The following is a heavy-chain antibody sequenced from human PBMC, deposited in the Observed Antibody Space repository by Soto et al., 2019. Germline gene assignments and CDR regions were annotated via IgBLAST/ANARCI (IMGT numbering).Heavy chain of an antibody. Sequence: SVKVSCKASGGTFSSYTISWVRQAPGQGLEWMGRIIPILGIANYAQKFQGRVTITADKSTSTAYMELSSLRSEDTAVYYCATELRYFDWTPFDAFDIWGQGTMVTVSS. D-gene: IGHD3-9*01. V-gene: IGHV1-69*02. CDR1: GGTFSSYT. CDR2: IIPILGIA. J-gene: IGHJ3*02. CDR3: ATELRYFDWTPFDAFDI.